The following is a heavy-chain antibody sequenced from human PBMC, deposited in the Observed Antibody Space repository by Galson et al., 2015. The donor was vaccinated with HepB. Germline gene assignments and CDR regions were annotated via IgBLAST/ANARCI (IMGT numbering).Heavy chain of an antibody. V-gene: IGHV3-30*18. CDR2: ISYDGSNK. Sequence: SLRLSCAASGFTFSSYGMHWVRQAPGKGLEWVAVISYDGSNKYYADSVKGRFTISRDNSKNTLYLQMNSLRAEDTAVYYCAKDIALLRPLNAFDIWGQGTMVTVSS. J-gene: IGHJ3*02. D-gene: IGHD2-15*01. CDR3: AKDIALLRPLNAFDI. CDR1: GFTFSSYG.